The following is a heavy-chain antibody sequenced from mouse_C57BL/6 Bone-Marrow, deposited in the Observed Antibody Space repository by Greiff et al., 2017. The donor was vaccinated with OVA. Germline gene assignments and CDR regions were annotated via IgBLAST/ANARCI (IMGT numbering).Heavy chain of an antibody. V-gene: IGHV1-72*01. Sequence: QVHVKQPGAELVKPGASVKLSCKASGYTFTSYWMHWVKQRPGRGLEWIGRIDPNSGGTKYNEKFKSKATLTVDKPSSTAYMQLSSLTSEDSAVYYCARRGDDYDEAWFAYWGQGTLVTVSA. D-gene: IGHD2-4*01. J-gene: IGHJ3*01. CDR3: ARRGDDYDEAWFAY. CDR1: GYTFTSYW. CDR2: IDPNSGGT.